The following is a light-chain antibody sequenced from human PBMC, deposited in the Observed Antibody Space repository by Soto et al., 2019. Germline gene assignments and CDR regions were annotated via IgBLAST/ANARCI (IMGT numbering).Light chain of an antibody. Sequence: DIQLTQSPSFLSASVGDRVTITCRASQGISRYLAWYQQKPGKAPHLLIFAASTLQSGVPSRFSGSGSGTEFTLTIGSLQPEDFATYYCQQLNSYPLTFGGGTKVEIK. J-gene: IGKJ4*01. V-gene: IGKV1-9*01. CDR2: AAS. CDR1: QGISRY. CDR3: QQLNSYPLT.